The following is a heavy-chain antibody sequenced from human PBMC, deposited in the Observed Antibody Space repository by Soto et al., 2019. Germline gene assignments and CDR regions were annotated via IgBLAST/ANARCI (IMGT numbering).Heavy chain of an antibody. CDR2: TYYSGST. Sequence: QVQLQESGPGLVKPSETLSLTCTVSGGSISSYYWSWIRQSPGKGLEWIGYTYYSGSTNYNPSLKSRVTISVDTSKNQCSLKLSSVTAADTAVYYCARDWGGAARLGMDVWGQGTTVTVSS. D-gene: IGHD3-10*01. V-gene: IGHV4-59*01. CDR3: ARDWGGAARLGMDV. CDR1: GGSISSYY. J-gene: IGHJ6*02.